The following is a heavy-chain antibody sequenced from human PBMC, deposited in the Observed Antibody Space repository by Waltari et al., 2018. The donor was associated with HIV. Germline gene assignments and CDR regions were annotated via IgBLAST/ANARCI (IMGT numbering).Heavy chain of an antibody. J-gene: IGHJ4*02. CDR3: ATGPSDSSGYYFRY. D-gene: IGHD3-22*01. V-gene: IGHV3-7*04. Sequence: SDKYYVDSVKGRFTISRDNAKNSLYLQMNSLRAEDTAVYYCATGPSDSSGYYFRYWGQGTLVTVSS. CDR2: SDK.